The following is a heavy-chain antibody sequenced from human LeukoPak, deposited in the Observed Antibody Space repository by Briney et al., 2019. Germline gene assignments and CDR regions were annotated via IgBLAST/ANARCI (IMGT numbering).Heavy chain of an antibody. Sequence: SETLSLTCSVSDRSISSLYWIWLRQPPGKGLEWIGYIYYTGSTNYNPSLKSRVTMFVDMSKNQFSLRLRSVTAADTAVYYCARHRAYSSSSPFDYWGQGTLVTVSS. CDR3: ARHRAYSSSSPFDY. J-gene: IGHJ4*02. V-gene: IGHV4-59*08. CDR1: DRSISSLY. D-gene: IGHD6-6*01. CDR2: IYYTGST.